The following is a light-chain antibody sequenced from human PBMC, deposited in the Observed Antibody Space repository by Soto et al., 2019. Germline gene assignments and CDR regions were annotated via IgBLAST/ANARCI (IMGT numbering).Light chain of an antibody. CDR1: SSDIGSYNY. CDR3: SSYKSTSTPYV. CDR2: DVT. J-gene: IGLJ1*01. V-gene: IGLV2-14*03. Sequence: QSVLTRPASVSGSPGQSITISCTGTSSDIGSYNYVSWYQQHPGKAPKLIIYDVTNRPAGISSRFSASKSGDTASLTISVLQADDEADYFCSSYKSTSTPYVFGTGTKVTVL.